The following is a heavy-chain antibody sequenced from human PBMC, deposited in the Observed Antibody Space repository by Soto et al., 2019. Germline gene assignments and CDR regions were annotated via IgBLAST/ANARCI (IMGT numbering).Heavy chain of an antibody. D-gene: IGHD3-3*01. CDR2: INAGNGNT. V-gene: IGHV1-3*05. J-gene: IGHJ5*02. CDR3: ARAPPHAFWSGP. CDR1: GYTFTSYA. Sequence: QVQLVQSGAEEKKPGASVKVSCKASGYTFTSYAMHWVRQAPGQRLEWMGWINAGNGNTKYSQKFQGRVTITRDTSASPAYMELSSLRSEDTAVYYCARAPPHAFWSGPWGQGTLVTVSS.